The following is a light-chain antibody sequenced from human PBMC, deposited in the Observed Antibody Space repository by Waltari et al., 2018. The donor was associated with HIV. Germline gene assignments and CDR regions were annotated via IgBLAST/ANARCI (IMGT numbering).Light chain of an antibody. CDR2: GVS. J-gene: IGKJ1*01. V-gene: IGKV3-20*01. CDR1: QSVSSTY. Sequence: EIVLTQSPGTLTLSPGERATLSCRASQSVSSTYLGWYQQKPGQASRLLIYGVSTRATGIPDRFSGSGSGTDFTLTISRLEPEDFAVYYCQQYGRSRTFGQGTKVEIK. CDR3: QQYGRSRT.